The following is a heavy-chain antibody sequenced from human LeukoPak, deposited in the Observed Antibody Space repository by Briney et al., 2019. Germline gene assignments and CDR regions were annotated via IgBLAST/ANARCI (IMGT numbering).Heavy chain of an antibody. CDR3: ARHWLGYCSSTSCPPERYFDL. D-gene: IGHD2-2*01. V-gene: IGHV5-51*01. CDR2: IYPGDSDT. J-gene: IGHJ2*01. Sequence: LGESLKISCKGSGYSFTSYWIGWVRQMPGKGLEWMGIIYPGDSDTRYSPSFQGQVTISADKSISTAYLQWSSLKASDTAMYYCARHWLGYCSSTSCPPERYFDLWGRGTLVTVSS. CDR1: GYSFTSYW.